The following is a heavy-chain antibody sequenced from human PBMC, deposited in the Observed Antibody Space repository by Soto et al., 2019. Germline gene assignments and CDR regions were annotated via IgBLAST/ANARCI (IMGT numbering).Heavy chain of an antibody. CDR2: INAGNGNT. J-gene: IGHJ4*02. CDR1: GYTFTSYA. CDR3: ARVRILTGVKPAIFRVDLGD. Sequence: DSVQVSCKASGYTFTSYAMHWVRQAPGQRLEWMGWINAGNGNTKYSQKFQGRVTITRDTSASTAYMELSSLRSEDTAVYYCARVRILTGVKPAIFRVDLGDWGQGTLGSGS. V-gene: IGHV1-3*01. D-gene: IGHD3-3*01.